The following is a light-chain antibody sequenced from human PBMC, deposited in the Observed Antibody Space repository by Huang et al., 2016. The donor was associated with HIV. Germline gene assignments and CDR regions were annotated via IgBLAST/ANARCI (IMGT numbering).Light chain of an antibody. CDR1: QSVTNY. V-gene: IGKV3-11*01. J-gene: IGKJ4*01. CDR2: DAS. Sequence: DIVLTQSPGTLSLSPGDRATLSCRASQSVTNYLSWYQQRPGQAPRLLIYDASNRATGTPARLSGSGSGTDFTLIISSLEPEDFAVYYCQQRSNWPLSFGGGTKVEIK. CDR3: QQRSNWPLS.